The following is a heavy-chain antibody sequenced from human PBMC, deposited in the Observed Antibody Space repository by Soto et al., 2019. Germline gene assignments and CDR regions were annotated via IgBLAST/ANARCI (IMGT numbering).Heavy chain of an antibody. V-gene: IGHV3-48*01. CDR1: GFTFSSYS. CDR3: ARDLPTPRDAATYYYYYMDV. Sequence: GGSLRLSCAASGFTFSSYSMNWVRQAPGKGLEWVSYISSSSSTIYYADSVKGRFTISRDNAKNSLYLQMNSLRAEDTAVYYCARDLPTPRDAATYYYYYMDVWGKGTTVTVSS. D-gene: IGHD2-15*01. CDR2: ISSSSSTI. J-gene: IGHJ6*03.